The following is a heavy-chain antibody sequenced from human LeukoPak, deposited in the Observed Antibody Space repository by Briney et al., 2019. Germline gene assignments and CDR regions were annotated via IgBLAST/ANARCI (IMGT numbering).Heavy chain of an antibody. CDR2: IYHSGTT. CDR1: GDSISSGNW. D-gene: IGHD3-9*01. V-gene: IGHV4-4*02. CDR3: ARSAVLRYFDWFQNWFDP. J-gene: IGHJ5*02. Sequence: SETLSLTCAVSGDSISSGNWWTWVRQPPEKGLEWIGEIYHSGTTTYNPSLKSRVTISVDTSKNQFSLKLSSVTAADTAVYYCARSAVLRYFDWFQNWFDPWGQGTLVTVSS.